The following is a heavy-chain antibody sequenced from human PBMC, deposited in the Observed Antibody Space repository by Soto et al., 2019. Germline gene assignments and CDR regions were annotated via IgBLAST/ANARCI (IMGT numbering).Heavy chain of an antibody. CDR3: ARETTEHSAYYYYGMDV. CDR1: GFTFSSYG. D-gene: IGHD4-4*01. J-gene: IGHJ6*02. Sequence: GGSLRLSCAASGFTFSSYGMHWVRQAPGKGLEWVAVIWYDGSNKYYADSVKGRFTISRDNSKNTLYLQMKSLRAEDTAVYYCARETTEHSAYYYYGMDVWGQGTTVPVSS. V-gene: IGHV3-33*01. CDR2: IWYDGSNK.